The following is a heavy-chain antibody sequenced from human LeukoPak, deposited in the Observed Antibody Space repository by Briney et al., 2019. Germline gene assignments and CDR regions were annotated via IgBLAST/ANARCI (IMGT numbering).Heavy chain of an antibody. J-gene: IGHJ6*02. V-gene: IGHV4-61*02. CDR1: GHSISSGSYY. D-gene: IGHD2-15*01. Sequence: PSQTLSLTCTVSGHSISSGSYYWRWIRQPAGKGLEWIGRIYTSGSTNYNPSLKSRFTISVDTSKNLFSLKLSSVTAADTAVYYCARVQRQYCSGGSCYSDQYYYYYGMDVWGQGTTVTVSS. CDR2: IYTSGST. CDR3: ARVQRQYCSGGSCYSDQYYYYYGMDV.